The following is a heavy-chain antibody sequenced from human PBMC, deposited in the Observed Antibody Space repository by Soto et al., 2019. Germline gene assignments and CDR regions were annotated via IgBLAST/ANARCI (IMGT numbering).Heavy chain of an antibody. CDR1: GLTFSGYA. J-gene: IGHJ6*03. CDR3: AKAAAGGYYYYYMDV. Sequence: GVSLRVSCTAAGLTFSGYAMSWVRQETGKGLEWVSAISGSGGSTYYADSVKGRFTISRDNSKNTLYLQMNSLRAEDTAVYYCAKAAAGGYYYYYMDVWGKGTTVTVSS. V-gene: IGHV3-23*01. CDR2: ISGSGGST. D-gene: IGHD3-10*01.